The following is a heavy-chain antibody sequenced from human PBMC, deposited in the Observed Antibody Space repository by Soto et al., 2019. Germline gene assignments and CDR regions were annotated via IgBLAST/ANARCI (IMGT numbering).Heavy chain of an antibody. J-gene: IGHJ4*02. V-gene: IGHV1-69*01. D-gene: IGHD2-8*01. Sequence: QVQLVQSGAEVKKPGSSVKVSCKASGGTFSSYAISWVRQAPGQGLEWMGGIIPIFGTANYAQKFQGRVTITADESTSTASMELSSLRSEDTAVYYCARDWTNGVCATPFDSWGQGTLVTVSS. CDR1: GGTFSSYA. CDR3: ARDWTNGVCATPFDS. CDR2: IIPIFGTA.